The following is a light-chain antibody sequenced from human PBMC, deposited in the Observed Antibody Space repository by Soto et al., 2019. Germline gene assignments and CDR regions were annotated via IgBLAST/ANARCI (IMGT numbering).Light chain of an antibody. CDR1: QSVSSN. CDR3: QQFNNWPPGIT. V-gene: IGKV3-15*01. CDR2: GAS. Sequence: EIVMTQSPATLSVSPGERATLSCRASQSVSSNLAWYQQKPGQAPRLLIYGASTRATGIPARFSGGGPGTEFSLIISSLQSEDFAVYYCQQFNNWPPGITFGQGTRLEIK. J-gene: IGKJ5*01.